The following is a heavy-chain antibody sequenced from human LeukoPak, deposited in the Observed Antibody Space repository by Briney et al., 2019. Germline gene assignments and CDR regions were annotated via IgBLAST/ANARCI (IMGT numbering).Heavy chain of an antibody. CDR2: ISVYNGNK. D-gene: IGHD6-19*01. CDR1: GYTFNGYS. V-gene: IGHV1-18*01. J-gene: IGHJ4*02. CDR3: RIVILVQWLVCFNFDN. Sequence: GASVKVSCKASGYTFNGYSFNLERRAPGQGLEWMGWISVYNGNKNYAQKSQGRVTMTTDTSTSTAYMEVSSLRSDETTVYDCRIVILVQWLVCFNFDNWGQGTLVTVSS.